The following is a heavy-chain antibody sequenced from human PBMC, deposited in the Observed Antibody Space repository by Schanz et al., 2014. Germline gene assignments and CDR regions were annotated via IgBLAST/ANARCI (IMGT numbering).Heavy chain of an antibody. Sequence: EVQLVESGGGLVQPGGSLRLSCAASGFTLSSYALSWVRQAPGKGLEWLSYISRDGTTSYYADSVKGRFTISRDNAKNSLYLEMTSLRGEDTAVYYCARENLNWEAFDIWGQGTVVTVSS. CDR1: GFTLSSYA. J-gene: IGHJ3*02. CDR2: ISRDGTTS. V-gene: IGHV3-48*04. D-gene: IGHD7-27*01. CDR3: ARENLNWEAFDI.